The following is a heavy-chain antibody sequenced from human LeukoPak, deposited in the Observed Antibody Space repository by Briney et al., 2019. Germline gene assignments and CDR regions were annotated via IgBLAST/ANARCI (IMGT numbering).Heavy chain of an antibody. CDR1: GGTFSSYA. CDR2: IIPIFGTA. Sequence: ASVKVSCKASGGTFSSYAISWVRQAPGQGLEWMGGIIPIFGTANYAQKFQGRVTITADESTSTAYMELSSLRSEDTAVYYCARDSVRGGLANVVVNYPYYFDYWGQGTLVTVSS. J-gene: IGHJ4*02. D-gene: IGHD2-21*01. V-gene: IGHV1-69*13. CDR3: ARDSVRGGLANVVVNYPYYFDY.